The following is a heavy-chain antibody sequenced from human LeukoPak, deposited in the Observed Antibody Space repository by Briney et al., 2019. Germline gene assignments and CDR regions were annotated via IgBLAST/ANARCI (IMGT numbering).Heavy chain of an antibody. CDR1: GYTFTGYY. CDR2: INPNSGGT. V-gene: IGHV1-2*02. J-gene: IGHJ4*02. CDR3: AREFLDYYDSPFDY. D-gene: IGHD3-22*01. Sequence: ASVKVSCKASGYTFTGYYTHWVRQAPGQGLEWMGWINPNSGGTNYAQKFQGRVTMTRDTSISTAYMELSRLRSDDTAVYYCAREFLDYYDSPFDYWGQGTLVTVSS.